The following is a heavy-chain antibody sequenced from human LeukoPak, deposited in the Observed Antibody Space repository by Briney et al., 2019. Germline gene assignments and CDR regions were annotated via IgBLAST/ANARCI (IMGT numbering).Heavy chain of an antibody. CDR2: IYYSGST. V-gene: IGHV4-61*01. CDR1: GGSVSSGSYY. CDR3: ARGTWSSSIDY. Sequence: SETLSLTCTVSGGSVSSGSYYWSWIRQPPGKGLEWIGYIYYSGSTNYNPSLKSRVTISVDTSKNQFSLKLSSVTAADTAVYYCARGTWSSSIDYWGQGTLVTVSS. J-gene: IGHJ4*02. D-gene: IGHD6-6*01.